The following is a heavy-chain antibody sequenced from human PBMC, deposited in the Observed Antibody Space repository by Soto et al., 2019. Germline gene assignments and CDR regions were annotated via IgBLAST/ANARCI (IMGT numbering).Heavy chain of an antibody. Sequence: VKVSCKASGGTFSSYAISWVRQAPGQGLEWMGGIIPIFGTANYAQKFQGRVTITADESTSTAYMELSSLRSEDTAVYYCARGGWNLPREDHYYYGMDVWGQGTTVTVSS. V-gene: IGHV1-69*13. CDR1: GGTFSSYA. CDR2: IIPIFGTA. D-gene: IGHD1-7*01. J-gene: IGHJ6*02. CDR3: ARGGWNLPREDHYYYGMDV.